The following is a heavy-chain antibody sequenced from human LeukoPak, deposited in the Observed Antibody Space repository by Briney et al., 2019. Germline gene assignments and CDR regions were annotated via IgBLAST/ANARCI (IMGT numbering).Heavy chain of an antibody. CDR1: GFTFSNAW. Sequence: GGSLRLSCAASGFTFSNAWMSWVRQAPGKGLEWVGRIKSKTDGGTTDYAAPVKGRFTISRDDSKNTLYLQMNSLRAEDTAVYYCARDGGWGSPSIDYWGQGTLVTVSS. J-gene: IGHJ4*02. CDR2: IKSKTDGGTT. D-gene: IGHD6-19*01. CDR3: ARDGGWGSPSIDY. V-gene: IGHV3-15*01.